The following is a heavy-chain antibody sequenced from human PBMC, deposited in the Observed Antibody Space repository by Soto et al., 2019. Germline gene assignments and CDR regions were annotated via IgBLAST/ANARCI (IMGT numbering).Heavy chain of an antibody. Sequence: GGSLRLSCAAPGFTFSSYGMHWVRPAPGKGVEWVAVISYDGSNKYYADSVKGRLTISRDNSKNTLYLQMNSLRGEDTAVYYCAKDNGSGCDWLRVGDASDIWGQGTMVTVSS. CDR3: AKDNGSGCDWLRVGDASDI. J-gene: IGHJ3*02. V-gene: IGHV3-30*18. CDR1: GFTFSSYG. D-gene: IGHD5-12*01. CDR2: ISYDGSNK.